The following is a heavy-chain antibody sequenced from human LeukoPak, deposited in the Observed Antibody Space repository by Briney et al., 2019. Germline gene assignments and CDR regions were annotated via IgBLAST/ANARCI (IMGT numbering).Heavy chain of an antibody. J-gene: IGHJ6*02. Sequence: GGSLRLSCAASGFTFSSYAMRWVRQTPGKGLEWVSIISGSAGTTYYADSVKGRFTTSRDNSKNTLYLQMNSLRAEDTAVYYCAKEDWRMDVWGQGTTVTVSS. V-gene: IGHV3-23*01. CDR3: AKEDWRMDV. CDR2: ISGSAGTT. D-gene: IGHD2-21*01. CDR1: GFTFSSYA.